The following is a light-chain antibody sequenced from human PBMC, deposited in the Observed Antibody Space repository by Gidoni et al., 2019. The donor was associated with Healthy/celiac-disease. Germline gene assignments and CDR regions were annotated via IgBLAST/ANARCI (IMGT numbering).Light chain of an antibody. CDR1: QSISSY. Sequence: DIHMTQSPSSLSASVGDRVTITCRASQSISSYLNWYQQKPGKAPKLLIYAASSLQSGVQSRFSGSGSGTDFTLTISSLQPEDVATYYCQQSYSTPVTFGQGTKVEIK. CDR2: AAS. CDR3: QQSYSTPVT. V-gene: IGKV1-39*01. J-gene: IGKJ1*01.